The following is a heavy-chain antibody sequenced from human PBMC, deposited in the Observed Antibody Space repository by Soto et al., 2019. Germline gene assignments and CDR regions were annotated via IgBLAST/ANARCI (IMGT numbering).Heavy chain of an antibody. Sequence: SVKVSCKASGFNFISSAVQWGRQSRVQRPEWIGWIVVCSGNTKYSQKFQERVTITRDMSTSTAYMELRSLSPEDTALYFCAGEYSGGDFNVLDFWGQGTPGTV. V-gene: IGHV1-58*01. D-gene: IGHD1-26*01. CDR2: IVVCSGNT. J-gene: IGHJ4*02. CDR3: AGEYSGGDFNVLDF. CDR1: GFNFISSA.